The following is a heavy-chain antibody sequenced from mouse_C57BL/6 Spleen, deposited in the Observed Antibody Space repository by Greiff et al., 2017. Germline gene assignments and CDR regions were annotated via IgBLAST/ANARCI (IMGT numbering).Heavy chain of an antibody. J-gene: IGHJ3*01. D-gene: IGHD2-1*01. Sequence: VQLQQSGAELMKPGASVKLSCKATGYTFTGYWIEWVKQRPGHGLEWIGEILPGSGSTNDNEKFKGKATFTADTSSNTAYMQLSSLTTEDSAIYYCARGIYYGNSWFAYWGQGTLVTVSA. CDR3: ARGIYYGNSWFAY. CDR1: GYTFTGYW. CDR2: ILPGSGST. V-gene: IGHV1-9*01.